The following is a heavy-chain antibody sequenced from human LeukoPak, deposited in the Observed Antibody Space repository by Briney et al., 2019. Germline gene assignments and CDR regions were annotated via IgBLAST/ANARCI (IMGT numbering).Heavy chain of an antibody. Sequence: GGSLRLSCAASGFTVSSNYMSWVRQAPGKGLEWVSVIYSGGSTYYADSVKGRFTISRDNSKNTLYLQMNSLRAEDTAVYYCARDLLTEPHNYYYGMDVWGQGTTVTVSS. CDR3: ARDLLTEPHNYYYGMDV. J-gene: IGHJ6*02. V-gene: IGHV3-66*01. CDR2: IYSGGST. D-gene: IGHD1-14*01. CDR1: GFTVSSNY.